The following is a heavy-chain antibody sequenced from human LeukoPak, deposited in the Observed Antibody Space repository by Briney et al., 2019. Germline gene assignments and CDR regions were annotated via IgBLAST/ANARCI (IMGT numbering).Heavy chain of an antibody. CDR1: GYTFTNYY. CDR2: INPSGGST. Sequence: ASVKVSCKASGYTFTNYYIHWVRQAPGQGLECMGIINPSGGSTSYAQKFQGRVTMTRDMSTSTVYMELSSLRSEDTAVYYCARRGSGYYSWTFDYWGQGTLVTVSS. J-gene: IGHJ4*02. D-gene: IGHD3-9*01. CDR3: ARRGSGYYSWTFDY. V-gene: IGHV1-46*01.